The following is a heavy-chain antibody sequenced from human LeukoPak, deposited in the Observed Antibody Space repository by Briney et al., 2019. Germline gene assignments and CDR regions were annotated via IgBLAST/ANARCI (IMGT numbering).Heavy chain of an antibody. J-gene: IGHJ4*02. CDR3: ARDRAVRYFDY. CDR1: GFTFSSYW. CDR2: IKQDGSEK. V-gene: IGHV3-7*01. D-gene: IGHD3-16*02. Sequence: GGSLRLSCAASGFTFSSYWMSWVRQAPGKGLEWVANIKQDGSEKYYADSVKGRLTISRDNSKNTLYLEMNSLRAEDTAVYYCARDRAVRYFDYWGQGTLVTVSS.